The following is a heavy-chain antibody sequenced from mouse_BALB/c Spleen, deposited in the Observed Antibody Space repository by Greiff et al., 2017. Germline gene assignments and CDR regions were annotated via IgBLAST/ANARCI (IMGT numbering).Heavy chain of an antibody. D-gene: IGHD2-2*01. CDR2: INPYNDGT. J-gene: IGHJ1*01. Sequence: VQLQQSGPELVKPGASVKISCKASGYTFTSYVMHWVKQKPGQGLEWIGYINPYNDGTKYNEKFKGKATLTSDKSSSTAYMELSSLTSEDSAVYYCARHRLPHWYFDVWGAGTTVTVSS. CDR3: ARHRLPHWYFDV. CDR1: GYTFTSYV. V-gene: IGHV1-14*01.